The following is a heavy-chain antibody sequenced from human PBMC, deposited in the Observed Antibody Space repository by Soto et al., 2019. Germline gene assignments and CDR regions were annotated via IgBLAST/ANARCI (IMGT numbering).Heavy chain of an antibody. D-gene: IGHD3-9*01. J-gene: IGHJ4*02. CDR3: ASGPAYYDILTGYPSPFDY. Sequence: QVQLQESGPGLVKPSQTLSLTCTVSGGSISSGGYYWSWIRQHPGKGLEWIGYIYYSGSTYYNPSLKSRVTISVDTSKNQFSLKLSSVPAADTAVYYCASGPAYYDILTGYPSPFDYWGQGTLVTVSS. V-gene: IGHV4-31*03. CDR1: GGSISSGGYY. CDR2: IYYSGST.